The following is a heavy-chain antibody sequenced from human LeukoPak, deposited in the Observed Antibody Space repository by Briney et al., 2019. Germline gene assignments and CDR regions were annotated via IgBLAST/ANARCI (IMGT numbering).Heavy chain of an antibody. J-gene: IGHJ4*02. CDR1: GGTFSSYA. V-gene: IGHV1-69*13. CDR2: IIPIFGTA. CDR3: AREGVAAAGYFDY. D-gene: IGHD6-13*01. Sequence: ASVKVSFKASGGTFSSYAISWVRQAPGQGLEWMGGIIPIFGTANYAQKFQGRVTITADESTSTAYMELSSLRSEDTAVYYCAREGVAAAGYFDYWGQGTLVTVSS.